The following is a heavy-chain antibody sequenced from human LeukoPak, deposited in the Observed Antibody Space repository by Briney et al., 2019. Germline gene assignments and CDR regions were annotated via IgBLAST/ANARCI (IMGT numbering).Heavy chain of an antibody. D-gene: IGHD3-10*01. CDR3: AKGHHYGSGSYWV. J-gene: IGHJ4*02. Sequence: GGSLRLSCAASGFTFSSYAMTWVRQAPGKGLEWVSAISGVDSSTYYADSVKGRFTISRDNSKNTLYLQMNSLRADDTAVYYCAKGHHYGSGSYWVWGQGTLVTVSS. CDR1: GFTFSSYA. CDR2: ISGVDSST. V-gene: IGHV3-23*01.